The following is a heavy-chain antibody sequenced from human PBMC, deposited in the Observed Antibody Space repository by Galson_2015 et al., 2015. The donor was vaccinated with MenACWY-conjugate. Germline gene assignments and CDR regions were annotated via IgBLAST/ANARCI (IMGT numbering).Heavy chain of an antibody. CDR1: GYSFTSYW. Sequence: QSGAEVKKPGESLQISCKGSGYSFTSYWIGWVRQMPGKGLEWMGIIYPGDSDTRYSPSFQGQVTISADKSISTAYLQWSSLKASDTAMFYCARSTDCGGDCNWFDPWGQGTLVTVSS. J-gene: IGHJ5*02. CDR3: ARSTDCGGDCNWFDP. V-gene: IGHV5-51*03. D-gene: IGHD2-21*02. CDR2: IYPGDSDT.